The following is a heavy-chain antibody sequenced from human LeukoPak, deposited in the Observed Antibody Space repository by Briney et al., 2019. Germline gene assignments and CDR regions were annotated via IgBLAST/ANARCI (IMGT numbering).Heavy chain of an antibody. J-gene: IGHJ3*02. CDR1: GGSISSYY. D-gene: IGHD3-22*01. CDR2: IYYSGST. CDR3: ARGPYYYDSSGYLNDAFDI. Sequence: SETLSLTCTVSGGSISSYYWSWIRQPPGKGLEWIGYIYYSGSTNYNPSLKSRVTISVDTSKNQFSLKLSSVTAADTAVYYCARGPYYYDSSGYLNDAFDIWGQGTMVTVSS. V-gene: IGHV4-59*12.